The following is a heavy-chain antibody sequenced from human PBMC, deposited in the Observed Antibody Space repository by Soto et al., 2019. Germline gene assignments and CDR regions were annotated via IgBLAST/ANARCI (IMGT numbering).Heavy chain of an antibody. CDR2: ISTNNQNT. D-gene: IGHD3-9*01. CDR3: ARERYDALTGYGYFDH. V-gene: IGHV1-18*01. Sequence: QVQLVQSGAEVKRPGASVKVSCKASGYTFTRFDFNWVRQAPGQGPEWLGWISTNNQNTQYDPRFQGRVIMTTDTAANTVYMELRNLRSDDTAVYYCARERYDALTGYGYFDHWGQGTLVTVTS. J-gene: IGHJ4*02. CDR1: GYTFTRFD.